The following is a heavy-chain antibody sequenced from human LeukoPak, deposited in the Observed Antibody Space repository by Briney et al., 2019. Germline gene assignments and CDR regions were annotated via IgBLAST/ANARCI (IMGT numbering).Heavy chain of an antibody. D-gene: IGHD3-22*01. J-gene: IGHJ3*02. Sequence: SETLSLTCAVYGGSFSGYYWSWIRQPPGKGLEWIGEINHSGSTNYNPSLKSRVTISVDTSKNQFSLKLSSVTAADTAVYYCARGQGADSSGYYYSGAFDIWGQGTMVTVSS. CDR1: GGSFSGYY. V-gene: IGHV4-34*01. CDR2: INHSGST. CDR3: ARGQGADSSGYYYSGAFDI.